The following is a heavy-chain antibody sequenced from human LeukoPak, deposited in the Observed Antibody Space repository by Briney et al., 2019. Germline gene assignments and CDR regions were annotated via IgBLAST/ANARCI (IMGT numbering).Heavy chain of an antibody. CDR1: GYTFTSYG. Sequence: GASVRVSCKASGYTFTSYGISWVRQAPGQGLEGMGWISAYNGNTNYAQKLQGRVTITTDTSMSTAYMELRSLRSDDTAVYYCARDTSAAGFPYYFDYWGQGTLVTVSS. CDR2: ISAYNGNT. D-gene: IGHD6-13*01. CDR3: ARDTSAAGFPYYFDY. V-gene: IGHV1-18*04. J-gene: IGHJ4*02.